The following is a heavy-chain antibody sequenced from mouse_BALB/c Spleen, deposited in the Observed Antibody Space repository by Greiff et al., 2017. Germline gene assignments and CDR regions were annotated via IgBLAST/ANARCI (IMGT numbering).Heavy chain of an antibody. D-gene: IGHD2-14*01. Sequence: EVKLVESGGGLVQPGGSRKLSCAASGFTFSSFGMHWVRQAPEKGLEWVAYISSGSSTIYYADTVKGRFTISRDKPKNTLFLQMTSLRSEDTAMYYYARGTYYRYDVAMDYWGQGTSVTVSS. J-gene: IGHJ4*01. V-gene: IGHV5-17*02. CDR2: ISSGSSTI. CDR1: GFTFSSFG. CDR3: ARGTYYRYDVAMDY.